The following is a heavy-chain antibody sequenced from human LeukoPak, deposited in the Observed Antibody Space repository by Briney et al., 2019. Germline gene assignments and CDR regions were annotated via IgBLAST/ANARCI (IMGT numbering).Heavy chain of an antibody. CDR2: IVPIFGTA. CDR1: GGTFSSYA. Sequence: SVKVSCKASGGTFSSYAISWVRQAPGHRLEGMGGIVPIFGTANHPQKFHGRVTITTDESTSTAYMQLSSLRAEDTAVYYCASGLGELGFDYWGQGTLVTVSS. D-gene: IGHD3-10*01. J-gene: IGHJ4*02. V-gene: IGHV1-69*05. CDR3: ASGLGELGFDY.